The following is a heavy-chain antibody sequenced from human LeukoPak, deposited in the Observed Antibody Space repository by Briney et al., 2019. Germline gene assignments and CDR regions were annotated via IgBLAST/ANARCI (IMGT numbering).Heavy chain of an antibody. Sequence: GGSLRLSCAASGFTFSSYSMNWVRQAPGKGLEWVSYITYNSGTIYYTDSVKGRFTISGDNAKNSLYLQMNSLRAEDTAVYYCAELGITMIGGVWGKGTTVTISS. CDR1: GFTFSSYS. V-gene: IGHV3-48*01. J-gene: IGHJ6*04. CDR2: ITYNSGTI. CDR3: AELGITMIGGV. D-gene: IGHD3-10*02.